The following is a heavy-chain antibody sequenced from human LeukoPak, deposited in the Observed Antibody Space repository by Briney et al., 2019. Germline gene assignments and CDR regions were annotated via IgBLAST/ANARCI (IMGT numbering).Heavy chain of an antibody. Sequence: SETLSLTCAVYGGSFSGYYWSWIRQPPGQGLEWIGEINHSGSTTYNPSLKSRVTISVDTSKNQFSLKLSSVTAADTAVYYCARAGNWNYVGFDYWGQGTLVTVSS. CDR3: ARAGNWNYVGFDY. D-gene: IGHD1-7*01. CDR1: GGSFSGYY. V-gene: IGHV4-34*01. J-gene: IGHJ4*02. CDR2: INHSGST.